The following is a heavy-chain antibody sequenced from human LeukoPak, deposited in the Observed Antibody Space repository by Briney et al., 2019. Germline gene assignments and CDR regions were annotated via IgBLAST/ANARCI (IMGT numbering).Heavy chain of an antibody. CDR3: ARTGAGYYYYYMDV. CDR2: IYRSGST. J-gene: IGHJ6*03. V-gene: IGHV4-38-2*02. D-gene: IGHD1-26*01. Sequence: SETLSLTCIVSGYSISSGYYWGWIRQPPGKGLEWIGTIYRSGSTYSNSSLRGRVTISVDTSKNQFSLKLSSVTAADTAVYYCARTGAGYYYYYMDVWGKGTMVTVSS. CDR1: GYSISSGYY.